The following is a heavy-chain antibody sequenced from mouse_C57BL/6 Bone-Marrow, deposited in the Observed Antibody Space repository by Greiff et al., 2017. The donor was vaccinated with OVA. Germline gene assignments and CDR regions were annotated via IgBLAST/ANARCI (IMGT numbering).Heavy chain of an antibody. CDR3: ARSPDGHEDYFDY. CDR1: GFTFTDYY. CDR2: IRNKANGYTT. J-gene: IGHJ2*01. Sequence: EVKLVESGGGLVQPGGSLSLSCAASGFTFTDYYMSWVRQPPGKALEWLGFIRNKANGYTTEYSASVKGRFTISRDNSQSILYLQMNALRAEDSATYYCARSPDGHEDYFDYWGQGTTLTVSS. V-gene: IGHV7-3*01. D-gene: IGHD2-2*01.